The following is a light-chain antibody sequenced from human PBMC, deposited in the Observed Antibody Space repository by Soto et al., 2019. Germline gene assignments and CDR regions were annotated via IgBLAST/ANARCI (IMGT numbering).Light chain of an antibody. CDR3: QSYDSSNWV. V-gene: IGLV6-57*02. J-gene: IGLJ3*02. CDR1: SGSIVSNY. Sequence: NFMLTQPHSVSESPGKTVTISCTGSSGSIVSNYVQWYQQRPGSVPTTVIYEDNQRPSGVPDRFSGSIDSSSNSASLTISGLKTEDEADYYCQSYDSSNWVFGGGTKLTVL. CDR2: EDN.